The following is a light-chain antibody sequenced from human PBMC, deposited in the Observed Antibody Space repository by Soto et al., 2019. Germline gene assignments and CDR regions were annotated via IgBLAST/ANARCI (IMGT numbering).Light chain of an antibody. CDR2: GAS. J-gene: IGKJ2*01. Sequence: EIVMTQSPATLSVSPGERATLSCRASQSVSSNLAWYQQKPGQAPRLLIYGASTRATGIPARFSGSGSGTEFTLTISSLQSEAFAVYYCQQYNNWPPYTLGQGTRLEIK. CDR3: QQYNNWPPYT. V-gene: IGKV3-15*01. CDR1: QSVSSN.